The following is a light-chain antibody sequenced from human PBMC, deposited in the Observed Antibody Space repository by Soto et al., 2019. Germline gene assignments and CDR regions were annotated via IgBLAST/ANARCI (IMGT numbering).Light chain of an antibody. V-gene: IGKV1-39*01. CDR1: QSISSY. CDR3: QQYGSSPGT. Sequence: DIQRTRAPSSLSSSVGDIVTITWRASQSISSYLNWYQQKPGKAPKLLIYDASSRATGIPDRFSGSGSGTDFTLTISRLGPEDFAVYYCQQYGSSPGTFGQGTKVDIK. CDR2: DAS. J-gene: IGKJ1*01.